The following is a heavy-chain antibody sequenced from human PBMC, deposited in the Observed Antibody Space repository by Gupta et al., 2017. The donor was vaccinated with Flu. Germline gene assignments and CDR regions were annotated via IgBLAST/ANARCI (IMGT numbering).Heavy chain of an antibody. V-gene: IGHV3-9*01. J-gene: IGHJ4*02. CDR3: VKDSLSSSWSLFDY. CDR1: EDYA. CDR2: ISWNSVSI. Sequence: EDYAMHWVRQAPGKGLEWVSGISWNSVSIDYADSVKGRFTIARDNTKNSLYLQMKSLRADDTAVDDGVKDSLSSSWSLFDYWGQGTLVTVSS. D-gene: IGHD6-13*01.